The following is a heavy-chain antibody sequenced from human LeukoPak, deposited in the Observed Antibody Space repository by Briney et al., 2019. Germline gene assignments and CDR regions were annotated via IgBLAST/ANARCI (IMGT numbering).Heavy chain of an antibody. CDR1: GYTCTTYG. V-gene: IGHV1-18*01. CDR3: GREYCSGGNCYCPDY. J-gene: IGHJ4*02. D-gene: IGHD2-15*01. Sequence: ASVKVSCKASGYTCTTYGISWMRQAPGQGLEWMGWISAYNDNTNYAQKLQGRVTMTTDTSTSTAYMELRRLRSDDTAVYYCGREYCSGGNCYCPDYWGQGTLVTVSS. CDR2: ISAYNDNT.